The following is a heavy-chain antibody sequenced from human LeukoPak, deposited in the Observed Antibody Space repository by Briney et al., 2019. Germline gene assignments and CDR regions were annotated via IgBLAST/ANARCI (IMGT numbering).Heavy chain of an antibody. D-gene: IGHD3-3*01. CDR1: GGSISSGGYY. CDR3: ARGKGGAIFGVVIIDYYYMDV. V-gene: IGHV4-31*03. CDR2: IYYSGST. J-gene: IGHJ6*03. Sequence: SETLSLTCTVSGGSISSGGYYWSWIRQHPGKGLEWIGYIYYSGSTYYNPSLKSRVTISVDTSKNQFSLKLSSVTAADTAVYYCARGKGGAIFGVVIIDYYYMDVWGKGTTVTVSS.